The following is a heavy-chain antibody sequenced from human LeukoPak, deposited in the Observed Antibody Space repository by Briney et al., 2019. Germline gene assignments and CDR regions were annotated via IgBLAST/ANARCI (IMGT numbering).Heavy chain of an antibody. V-gene: IGHV3-13*04. CDR2: IGTAGDT. Sequence: PGGSLRLSCAASGFAFSSYDMHWVRQATGTGLEWVSAIGTAGDTYYPGSVKGRFTISRENAKNSLYLQMNSLRAGDTAVYYCARQSGGYPIDYWGQGTLVTVSS. CDR1: GFAFSSYD. J-gene: IGHJ4*02. CDR3: ARQSGGYPIDY. D-gene: IGHD6-19*01.